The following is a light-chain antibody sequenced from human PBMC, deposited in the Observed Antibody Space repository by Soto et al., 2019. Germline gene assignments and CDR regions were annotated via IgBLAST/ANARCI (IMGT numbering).Light chain of an antibody. Sequence: EIVLTPSPGTLSLSPGERATLSCRASQSVSSSYLAWYQQKPGQAPRLLIYGTSSRATAIPDRFSGSGSGTDFTLTISRLEPEDFAVYYCQQYGSSSWTFGQGTKV. CDR1: QSVSSSY. CDR2: GTS. V-gene: IGKV3-20*01. J-gene: IGKJ1*01. CDR3: QQYGSSSWT.